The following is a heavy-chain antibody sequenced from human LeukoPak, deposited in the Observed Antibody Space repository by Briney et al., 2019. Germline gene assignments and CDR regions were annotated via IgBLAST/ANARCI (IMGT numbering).Heavy chain of an antibody. V-gene: IGHV4-59*08. Sequence: PSETLSLTCTVSGASITSYYWSWIRQPPGKGLEWIGYIYYSGSTTYKPSLKSRVTISVDTSKNQFSLKLISVTAADTAVYYCARLSIVGATNFDYWGQGTLVTVSS. D-gene: IGHD1-26*01. CDR2: IYYSGST. CDR3: ARLSIVGATNFDY. J-gene: IGHJ4*02. CDR1: GASITSYY.